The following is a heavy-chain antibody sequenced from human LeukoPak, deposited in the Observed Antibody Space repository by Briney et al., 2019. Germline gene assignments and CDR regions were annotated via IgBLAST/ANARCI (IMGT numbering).Heavy chain of an antibody. CDR1: GFTFSSYE. Sequence: PGGSLRLSCAVSGFTFSSYEINWVRQAPGKGLEWVSYISSSGNTKHYGDSVKGRFTISRDYAKNSLYLQMNSLRAEDTAVYYCARTLLNYFDSWGQGTLVTVSS. CDR2: ISSSGNTK. J-gene: IGHJ4*02. CDR3: ARTLLNYFDS. D-gene: IGHD2/OR15-2a*01. V-gene: IGHV3-48*03.